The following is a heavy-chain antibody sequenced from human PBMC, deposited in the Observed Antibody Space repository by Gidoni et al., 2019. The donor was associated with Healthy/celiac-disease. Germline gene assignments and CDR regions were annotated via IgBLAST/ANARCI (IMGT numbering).Heavy chain of an antibody. Sequence: EVQLVESGGGLVKPGGSLRLSCAASGFTFSSYSMNWVRQAPGKGLEWVSSISSSSSYIYYADSVKGRFTISRDNAKNSLYLQMNSLRAEDTAVYYCAGYYCSGGSCPHGGWFWGQGTLVTVSS. CDR3: AGYYCSGGSCPHGGWF. J-gene: IGHJ4*02. D-gene: IGHD2-15*01. V-gene: IGHV3-21*01. CDR2: ISSSSSYI. CDR1: GFTFSSYS.